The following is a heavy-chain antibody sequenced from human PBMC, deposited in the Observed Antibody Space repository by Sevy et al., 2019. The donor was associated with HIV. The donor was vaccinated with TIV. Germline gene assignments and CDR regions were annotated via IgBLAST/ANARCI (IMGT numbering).Heavy chain of an antibody. CDR3: AKDSGRFGLAAQEIDY. J-gene: IGHJ4*02. V-gene: IGHV3-30*02. CDR2: IRYDGSNK. D-gene: IGHD2-15*01. Sequence: GGCLRLSCAASGFTFSSYGMHWVRQAPGKGLEWVAFIRYDGSNKYYADSVKGRFTISIDNSKNTLYLQMNSLRAEDTAVYYCAKDSGRFGLAAQEIDYWGQGTLVTVSS. CDR1: GFTFSSYG.